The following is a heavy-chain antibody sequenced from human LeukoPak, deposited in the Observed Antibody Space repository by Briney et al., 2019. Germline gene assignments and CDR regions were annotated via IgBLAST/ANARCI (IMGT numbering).Heavy chain of an antibody. CDR1: GASISGYY. J-gene: IGHJ5*02. D-gene: IGHD2-15*01. CDR2: IYYTGST. V-gene: IGHV4-59*01. Sequence: ASETLSLTCTVSGASISGYYWSWIQQPPGKGLEYIGYIYYTGSTNYNPSLKSRVTISVDTSKNQFSLKLSSVTAADTAVYYCARGRGGGGTSNNWFDPWGQGTHVIVSS. CDR3: ARGRGGGGTSNNWFDP.